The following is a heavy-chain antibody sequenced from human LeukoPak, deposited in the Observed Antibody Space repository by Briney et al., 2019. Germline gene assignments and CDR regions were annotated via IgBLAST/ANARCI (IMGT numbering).Heavy chain of an antibody. CDR1: GGSISSYY. D-gene: IGHD3-22*01. CDR3: ARDGYYYDSSGYLSFGYFDY. Sequence: PSETLSLTCTVSGGSISSYYWSWIRQPPGKGLEWIGYIFYSGSTNYNPSLKSRVTISVDTSKNQFSLKLSSVTAADTAVYYCARDGYYYDSSGYLSFGYFDYWGQGTLVTVSS. CDR2: IFYSGST. V-gene: IGHV4-59*01. J-gene: IGHJ4*02.